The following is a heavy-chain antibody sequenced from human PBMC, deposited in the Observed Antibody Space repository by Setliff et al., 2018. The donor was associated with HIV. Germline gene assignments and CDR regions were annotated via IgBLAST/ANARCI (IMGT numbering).Heavy chain of an antibody. J-gene: IGHJ4*02. CDR1: GYTFTSYD. D-gene: IGHD6-19*01. Sequence: ASVKVSCKASGYTFTSYDISWVRQAPGQGLEWMGIINPSGGSTSYAQKFQGRVTITRDTSANTAYMELSSLRSEDTAVYYCARGSCSGCYLSDYWGLGTLVTVSS. CDR3: ARGSCSGCYLSDY. CDR2: INPSGGST. V-gene: IGHV1-46*01.